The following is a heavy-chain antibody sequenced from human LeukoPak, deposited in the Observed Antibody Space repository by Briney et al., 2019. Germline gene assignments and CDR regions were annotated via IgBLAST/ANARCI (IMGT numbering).Heavy chain of an antibody. D-gene: IGHD1-7*01. CDR1: GFTVNCNY. CDR3: AKETMELPQLGFDG. V-gene: IGHV3-53*01. Sequence: GGSLRLSCAACGFTVNCNYMSWVRPPPPKGLPGVAGKYRGGSTYYADSVKGRFTISRDNSKNTLYLQMNSPRAEDTAVYYCAKETMELPQLGFDGWGQGTLVTVSS. CDR2: KYRGGST. J-gene: IGHJ5*02.